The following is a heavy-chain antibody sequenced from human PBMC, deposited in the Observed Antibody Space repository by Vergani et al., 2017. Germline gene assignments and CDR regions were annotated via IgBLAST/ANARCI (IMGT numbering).Heavy chain of an antibody. D-gene: IGHD1-14*01. CDR3: ARDGMSPAEIDPKNAFHV. J-gene: IGHJ3*01. Sequence: QVKLQESGPGLVKPSETLSLTCSVSFDSIRNLYCNWIRQPPGKGLEWLGTIDRTGRTHLSPSLKSRLTISVDTTKNQFSLRLTSATAADTAVYFCARDGMSPAEIDPKNAFHVWGQGTRVSV. CDR2: IDRTGRT. V-gene: IGHV4-59*11. CDR1: FDSIRNLY.